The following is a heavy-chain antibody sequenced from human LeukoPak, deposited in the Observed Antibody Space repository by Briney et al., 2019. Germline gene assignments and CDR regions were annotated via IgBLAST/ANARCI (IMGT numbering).Heavy chain of an antibody. Sequence: ASVKVSCKASGYTFTSYYMHWVRQAPGQGLEWMGIINPSGGSTSYAQEFQGRVTMTRDTSTSTVYMELSSLRSEDTAVYYCARGGRSVVPAAMVGYWGQGTLVTVSS. J-gene: IGHJ4*02. CDR3: ARGGRSVVPAAMVGY. D-gene: IGHD2-2*01. CDR1: GYTFTSYY. CDR2: INPSGGST. V-gene: IGHV1-46*03.